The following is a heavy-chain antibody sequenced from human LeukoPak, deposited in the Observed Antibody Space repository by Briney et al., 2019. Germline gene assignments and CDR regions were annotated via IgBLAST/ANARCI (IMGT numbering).Heavy chain of an antibody. V-gene: IGHV3-15*01. CDR3: TTYGSGRKFDY. J-gene: IGHJ4*02. CDR2: IKSKTNGETR. CDR1: GFTFSSYN. D-gene: IGHD3-10*01. Sequence: GGSLRLSCAASGFTFSSYNMNWVRQAPGKGLEWVGLIKSKTNGETRDYAAPVKGRFTISRDDSTNTLYLQMNSLKSEDTAVYYCTTYGSGRKFDYWGQGILVTVSS.